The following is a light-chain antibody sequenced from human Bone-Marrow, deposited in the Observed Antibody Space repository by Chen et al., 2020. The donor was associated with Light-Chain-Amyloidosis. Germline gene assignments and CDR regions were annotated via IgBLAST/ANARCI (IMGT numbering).Light chain of an antibody. CDR1: TRDVGTYNL. J-gene: IGLJ2*01. Sequence: QSALTQPASVSGSPGQSITISCTGTTRDVGTYNLVSWYQQHPGKAPKLKIFEDTQRPSGVSTRFSASKSVNTASLRIFRLQAEDEADYYCCSYAGSNTYVFGGGTKLTVL. V-gene: IGLV2-23*01. CDR3: CSYAGSNTYV. CDR2: EDT.